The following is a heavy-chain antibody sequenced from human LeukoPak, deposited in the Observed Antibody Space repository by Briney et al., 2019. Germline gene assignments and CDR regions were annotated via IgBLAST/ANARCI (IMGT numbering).Heavy chain of an antibody. J-gene: IGHJ4*02. V-gene: IGHV3-23*01. CDR1: GFTFSSYA. CDR2: ISGSGGST. D-gene: IGHD3-22*01. Sequence: PGGSLRLSCAASGFTFSSYAMSWVRQAPGKGLEWVSAISGSGGSTYYADSVKGRFTISRDNSKNTLYLQMNSLRAEDTAVYYCAKDPIPYYYDSSGYYYGLYFDYWGQGTLVTVSS. CDR3: AKDPIPYYYDSSGYYYGLYFDY.